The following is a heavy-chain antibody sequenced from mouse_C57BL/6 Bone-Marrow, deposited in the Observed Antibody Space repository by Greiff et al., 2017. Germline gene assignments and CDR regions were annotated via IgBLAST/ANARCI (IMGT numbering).Heavy chain of an antibody. CDR1: GFTFSSYA. Sequence: DVHLVESGGGLVKPGGSLKLSCAASGFTFSSYAMSWVRQTPEKRLEWVATISDGGSYTYYPDNVKGRFTISRDNAKNNLYLQMSHLKSEDTAMYYCAREGVLRAMDYWGQGTSVTVSS. CDR2: ISDGGSYT. J-gene: IGHJ4*01. CDR3: AREGVLRAMDY. D-gene: IGHD1-1*01. V-gene: IGHV5-4*01.